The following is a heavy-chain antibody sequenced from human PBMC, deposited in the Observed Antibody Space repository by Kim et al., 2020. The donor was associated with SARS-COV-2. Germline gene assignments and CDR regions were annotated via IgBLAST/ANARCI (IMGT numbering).Heavy chain of an antibody. D-gene: IGHD2-2*01. J-gene: IGHJ6*03. Sequence: AENLSLTCAVYGGYFSGYYWSWIRQPPGKGLEWIGEINHSGSTNYNPSLKSRVTISVDTSKNQFSLKLSSVTAADTAVYYCARGNIVVVPAAKYYYMDVWGKGTTVTVSS. CDR1: GGYFSGYY. CDR3: ARGNIVVVPAAKYYYMDV. V-gene: IGHV4-34*01. CDR2: INHSGST.